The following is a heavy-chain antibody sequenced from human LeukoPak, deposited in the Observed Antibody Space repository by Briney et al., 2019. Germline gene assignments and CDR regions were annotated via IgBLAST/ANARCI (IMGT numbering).Heavy chain of an antibody. Sequence: QPGGSLRLSCAASGFTFRGYGMSWVRQAPGEGLEWVSGISGSGGSTYYADSVKGRFTISRDNSKNTVYLQMTSLRAEDTAVYYCAKDWAFCSTTSCYSYFNYWGQGTLVTVSS. D-gene: IGHD2-2*01. J-gene: IGHJ4*02. V-gene: IGHV3-23*01. CDR2: ISGSGGST. CDR3: AKDWAFCSTTSCYSYFNY. CDR1: GFTFRGYG.